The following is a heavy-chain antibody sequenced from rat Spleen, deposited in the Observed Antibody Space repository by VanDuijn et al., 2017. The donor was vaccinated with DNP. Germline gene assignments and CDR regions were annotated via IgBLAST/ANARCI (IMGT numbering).Heavy chain of an antibody. D-gene: IGHD1-1*01. CDR2: ISYDGSNT. Sequence: EVQLVESGGGFVQPGGSLKLSCVASGFTFSNYDMAWVRQTPAKGLDWVTSISYDGSNTYYRDSMKDRFTISRDNAKSTLYLQVDSLRSEDTATYYCARGVYYYSETYWYFDFWGPGTMVTVSS. J-gene: IGHJ1*01. CDR1: GFTFSNYD. CDR3: ARGVYYYSETYWYFDF. V-gene: IGHV5-7*01.